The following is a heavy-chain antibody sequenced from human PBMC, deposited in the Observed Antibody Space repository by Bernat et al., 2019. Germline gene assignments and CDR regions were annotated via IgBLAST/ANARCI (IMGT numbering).Heavy chain of an antibody. CDR2: ISGNGGST. J-gene: IGHJ4*02. V-gene: IGHV3-23*01. Sequence: EVQLLESGGGLVQPGGSLRLSCAASGFIFSNYAMSWVRQAPGKGLEWVSVISGNGGSTFYADSVKGRFTMSRDNSKNTLSLQMNGLRAEDTAVYYCAKKGCSATSCYEDWGQGTLVTVSS. CDR3: AKKGCSATSCYED. CDR1: GFIFSNYA. D-gene: IGHD2-2*01.